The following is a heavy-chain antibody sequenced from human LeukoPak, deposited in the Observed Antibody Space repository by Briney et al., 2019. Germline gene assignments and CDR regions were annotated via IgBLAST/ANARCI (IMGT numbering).Heavy chain of an antibody. D-gene: IGHD2-8*01. J-gene: IGHJ4*02. Sequence: SETLSLTCTVSGGSISSYYWSWIRQPPGKGLEWTGYIYYSGSTNYNPSLKSRVTISVDTSKNQFSLKLSSVTAADTAVYYCAREDANYFDYWGQGTLVTVPS. V-gene: IGHV4-59*12. CDR3: AREDANYFDY. CDR1: GGSISSYY. CDR2: IYYSGST.